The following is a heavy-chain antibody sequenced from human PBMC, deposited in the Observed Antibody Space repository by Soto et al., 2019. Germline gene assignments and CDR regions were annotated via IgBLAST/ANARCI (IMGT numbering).Heavy chain of an antibody. D-gene: IGHD4-17*01. V-gene: IGHV4-31*02. CDR1: GGSISSGAYY. J-gene: IGHJ5*02. CDR3: ARETSSDGQPSYGDYLRELFGNWFDP. Sequence: SETLSLTCTVSGGSISSGAYYWSWIRQHPGKGLEWIGYIYYSGSTYYNPSLKSRVTISVDTSKNQFSLKLTSVTAADTAVYYCARETSSDGQPSYGDYLRELFGNWFDPWGQGTLVTVSS. CDR2: IYYSGST.